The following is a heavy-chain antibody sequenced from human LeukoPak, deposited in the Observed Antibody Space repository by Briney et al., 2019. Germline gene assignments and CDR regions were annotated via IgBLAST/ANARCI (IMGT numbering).Heavy chain of an antibody. CDR3: AKLSGAYGDSRDY. D-gene: IGHD4-17*01. J-gene: IGHJ4*02. V-gene: IGHV3-30*02. CDR2: IRYDGSNK. Sequence: GGSLRLSCAASGFTFSSYGMHWVRQAPGKGLEWVAFIRYDGSNKYYADSVKGRFTISRGYSKNTLYLQVNSLRPEDTAVYYCAKLSGAYGDSRDYWGQGTLVTVSS. CDR1: GFTFSSYG.